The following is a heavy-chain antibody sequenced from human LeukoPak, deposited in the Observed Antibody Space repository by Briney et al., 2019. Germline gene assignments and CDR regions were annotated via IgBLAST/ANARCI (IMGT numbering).Heavy chain of an antibody. V-gene: IGHV4-31*03. CDR2: IYYSGST. Sequence: SQTLSLTCTVSGGSISSGGYYWSWIRQQPGKGLEWIGYIYYSGSTYYNPSLKSRVTISVDTSKNQFSLKLSSVTAADTAVYYCARGYPAEYSDSSGLDYWGQGTLVTVSS. CDR1: GGSISSGGYY. D-gene: IGHD3-22*01. J-gene: IGHJ4*02. CDR3: ARGYPAEYSDSSGLDY.